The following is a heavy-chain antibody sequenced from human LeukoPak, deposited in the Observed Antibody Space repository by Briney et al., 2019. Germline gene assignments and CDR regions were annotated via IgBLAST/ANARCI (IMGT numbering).Heavy chain of an antibody. CDR3: ATIAAAATAHFDY. J-gene: IGHJ4*02. V-gene: IGHV4-61*02. CDR1: GGSISSGSYY. CDR2: IYTGGST. D-gene: IGHD6-13*01. Sequence: TLSLTCTVSGGSISSGSYYWSWIRQPAGKGLEWIGRIYTGGSTNYNPSLKSRVTISVDTSKNQFSLKLSSVTAADTAVYYCATIAAAATAHFDYWGQGTLVTVSS.